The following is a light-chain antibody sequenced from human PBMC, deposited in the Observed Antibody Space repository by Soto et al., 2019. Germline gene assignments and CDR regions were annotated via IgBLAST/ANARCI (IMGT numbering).Light chain of an antibody. Sequence: DLVMTQSPLSLPVTPGEPASISCRSSQSLLHSNGYNYLDWYLQKPGQSPHLLIYLGSNRASGVPDRFSGSGSGAEFTLKISSVAAEDVGIYYCMQALQTPLTFGGGTKVEIK. V-gene: IGKV2-28*01. CDR3: MQALQTPLT. J-gene: IGKJ4*01. CDR1: QSLLHSNGYNY. CDR2: LGS.